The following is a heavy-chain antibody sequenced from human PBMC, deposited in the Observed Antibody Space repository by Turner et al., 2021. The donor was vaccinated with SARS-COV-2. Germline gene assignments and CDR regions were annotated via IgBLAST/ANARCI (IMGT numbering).Heavy chain of an antibody. CDR2: ISSDGSNK. Sequence: QVQLVESGGGVVQPGRSLRRSCAASGFTFSSYGMHWVRQAPGKGLELMAVISSDGSNKYYADSVKCRFTISRDNSKNTLYLQMSSLRAEDTSVYYCAKCGYQYYHYYYMDVWGKGTTVTVSS. V-gene: IGHV3-30*18. D-gene: IGHD6-25*01. CDR3: AKCGYQYYHYYYMDV. J-gene: IGHJ6*03. CDR1: GFTFSSYG.